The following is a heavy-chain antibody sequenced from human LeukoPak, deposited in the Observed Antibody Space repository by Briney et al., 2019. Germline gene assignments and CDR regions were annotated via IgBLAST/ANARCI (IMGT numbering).Heavy chain of an antibody. J-gene: IGHJ4*02. Sequence: SETLSLTCTVSGVSMSSDYWSWVRQPAGKGLEWIGRIYTSGSTNYSPSLKSRVTMSVDTSKNQFSLKLSSVTAADTAVYYCARYDVEMATPSRIQVFDYWGQGTLVTVSS. V-gene: IGHV4-4*07. CDR1: GVSMSSDY. D-gene: IGHD5-24*01. CDR2: IYTSGST. CDR3: ARYDVEMATPSRIQVFDY.